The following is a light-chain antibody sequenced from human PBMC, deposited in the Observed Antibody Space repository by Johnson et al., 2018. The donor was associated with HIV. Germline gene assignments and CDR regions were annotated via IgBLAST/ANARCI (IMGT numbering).Light chain of an antibody. CDR2: ENN. CDR3: GTWDNSQIAPYV. Sequence: QSVLTQPPSVSAAPGQKVTISCSGSRSNIGNNYVSWYQQLPGTAPKLLIYENNKRPSGIPDRFSGSKSGTSATLGITGLQTGDEADYYCGTWDNSQIAPYVFGTGTKVTGL. V-gene: IGLV1-51*02. J-gene: IGLJ1*01. CDR1: RSNIGNNY.